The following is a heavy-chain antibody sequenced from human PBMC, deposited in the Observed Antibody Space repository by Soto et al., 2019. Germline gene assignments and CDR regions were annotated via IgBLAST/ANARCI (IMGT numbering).Heavy chain of an antibody. CDR3: AREAIIVIAAPEYYFDY. D-gene: IGHD3-22*01. Sequence: EVQLVESGGDLVQRGGSLRLSCAASGFDVSNTDMSWVRQAPVKGLEWVSVIYSGGYTNYADSVKGRFIVSRDSPKNTLYLQMDSLRAEDTAVYYCAREAIIVIAAPEYYFDYWGQGTLVTVSS. CDR1: GFDVSNTD. J-gene: IGHJ4*02. V-gene: IGHV3-66*01. CDR2: IYSGGYT.